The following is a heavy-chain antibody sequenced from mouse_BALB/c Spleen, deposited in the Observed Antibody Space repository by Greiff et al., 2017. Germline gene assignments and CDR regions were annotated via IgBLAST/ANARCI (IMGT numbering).Heavy chain of an antibody. Sequence: QVQLKESGPGLVAPSHSLSITCTVSGFSLTSYDISWIRQPPGKGLEWLGVIWTGGGTNYNSAFMSRLSISKDNSKSQVFLKMNSLQTDDTAIYYCVRALYYYGSRWSYAMDYWGQGTSVTVSS. D-gene: IGHD1-1*01. CDR3: VRALYYYGSRWSYAMDY. CDR2: IWTGGGT. V-gene: IGHV2-9-2*01. J-gene: IGHJ4*01. CDR1: GFSLTSYD.